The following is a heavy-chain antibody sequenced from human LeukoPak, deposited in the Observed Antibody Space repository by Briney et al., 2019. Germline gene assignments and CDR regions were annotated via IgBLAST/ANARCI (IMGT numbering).Heavy chain of an antibody. Sequence: PGGSLRLSCAASGFTFSSYAMSWVRQAPGKGLEWVSAISGSGGSTYYADSVKGRFTISRDNSKNMLYLQMNSLRAEDTAVYYCAKLEGYYDFWSGRGDAFDIWGQGTMVTVSS. CDR1: GFTFSSYA. V-gene: IGHV3-23*01. CDR3: AKLEGYYDFWSGRGDAFDI. J-gene: IGHJ3*02. CDR2: ISGSGGST. D-gene: IGHD3-3*01.